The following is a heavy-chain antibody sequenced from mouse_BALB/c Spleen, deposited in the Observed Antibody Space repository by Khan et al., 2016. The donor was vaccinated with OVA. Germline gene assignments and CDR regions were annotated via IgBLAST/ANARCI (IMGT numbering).Heavy chain of an antibody. CDR3: ARPPYFSYVLDN. V-gene: IGHV9-3-1*01. CDR1: GHTFTKFG. D-gene: IGHD2-10*01. CDR2: INTYTGEP. Sequence: QIQLVQSGPEVKKPGETVKISCKASGHTFTKFGMNWVKQAPGKGLKWMGWINTYTGEPTYADDFNGRFAFSLETSASTAYLQINNLKNDDTATYYCARPPYFSYVLDNWGQGTSVTVSA. J-gene: IGHJ4*01.